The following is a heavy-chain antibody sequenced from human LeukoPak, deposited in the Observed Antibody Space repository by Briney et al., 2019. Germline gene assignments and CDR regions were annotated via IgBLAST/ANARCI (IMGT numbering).Heavy chain of an antibody. D-gene: IGHD5-24*01. CDR2: IINDGSRT. J-gene: IGHJ4*02. V-gene: IGHV3-74*01. CDR1: GFTFSSYW. Sequence: PGGSLRLSCAASGFTFSSYWMHWVRQAPGKGPVWVSHIINDGSRTSYADSVKGRFTISRDNAKNTVYLQMNSLRAEDTAVYYCARSDGGFDYWGQGTRVTVSA. CDR3: ARSDGGFDY.